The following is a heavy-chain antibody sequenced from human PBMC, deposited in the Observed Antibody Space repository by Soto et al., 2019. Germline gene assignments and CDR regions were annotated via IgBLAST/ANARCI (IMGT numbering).Heavy chain of an antibody. V-gene: IGHV3-23*01. J-gene: IGHJ4*02. CDR3: ALRQTGRYFDY. CDR1: GFTFSSYS. D-gene: IGHD1-26*01. Sequence: GGSLRLSCAASGFTFSSYSISWVRQAPWKGLEWVSAIGASGAGTYYAEYVKGRFTISRDNSKNTLYLQMNSLRAEDTAVYYCALRQTGRYFDYSGQGILVPLCS. CDR2: IGASGAGT.